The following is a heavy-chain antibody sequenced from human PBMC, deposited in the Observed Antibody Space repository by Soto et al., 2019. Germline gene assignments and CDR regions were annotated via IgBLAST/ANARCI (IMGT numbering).Heavy chain of an antibody. V-gene: IGHV4-30-4*01. Sequence: SETLSLTCTVSGDSISSADYYWSWIRQTPGKGLEWIGHIFYSGTTYYNPSLKSRLTISVDTSKNHFSLRLTSVTAADTAVYYCAREETAWPLAYGLDVWGQGTAVTVSS. D-gene: IGHD2-21*02. CDR1: GDSISSADYY. J-gene: IGHJ6*02. CDR3: AREETAWPLAYGLDV. CDR2: IFYSGTT.